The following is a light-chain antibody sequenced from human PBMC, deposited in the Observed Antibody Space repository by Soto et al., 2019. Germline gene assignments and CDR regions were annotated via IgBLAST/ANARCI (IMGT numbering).Light chain of an antibody. Sequence: QSVLTQPPSVSGSPGPRVTISCTGSSSNIGSGYDVHWYQQLTGTAPILLINGNGNRPSGVPDRFSGSKSGTSAALALTGLHTEDMAEYYCQSYDRILILVFGGGTKLTVL. CDR3: QSYDRILILV. CDR2: GNG. CDR1: SSNIGSGYD. V-gene: IGLV1-40*01. J-gene: IGLJ2*01.